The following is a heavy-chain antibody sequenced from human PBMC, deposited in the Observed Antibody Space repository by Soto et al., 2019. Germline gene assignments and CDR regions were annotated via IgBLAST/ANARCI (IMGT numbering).Heavy chain of an antibody. CDR2: ISAYNGNT. CDR3: ARGAFCGGAPGCRDMDV. D-gene: IGHD2-21*01. Sequence: ASVKVSCKSSGYTLISHSITWVRQAPGQGLEWMGRISAYNGNTNYAQKLQGRVTMSTDASTNTAYMELRSLRSDDTAVYYCARGAFCGGAPGCRDMDVWGQGTTVTVSS. J-gene: IGHJ6*02. V-gene: IGHV1-18*01. CDR1: GYTLISHS.